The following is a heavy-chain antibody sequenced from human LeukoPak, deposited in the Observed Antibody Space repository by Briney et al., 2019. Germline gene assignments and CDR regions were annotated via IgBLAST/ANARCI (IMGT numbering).Heavy chain of an antibody. D-gene: IGHD3-10*01. Sequence: SETLSLTCAVYGGSFSGYYWSWIRQPPGKGLEWIGEINHSGSTNYNPSLKSRVTISVDTSKNQFSLKLSSVTAADTAVYYCARRERITMVRGVRFDYWGQGTLVTVSS. CDR1: GGSFSGYY. J-gene: IGHJ4*02. CDR3: ARRERITMVRGVRFDY. V-gene: IGHV4-34*01. CDR2: INHSGST.